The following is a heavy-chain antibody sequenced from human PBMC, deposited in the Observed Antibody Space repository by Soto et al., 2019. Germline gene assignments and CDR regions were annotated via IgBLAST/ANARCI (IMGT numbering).Heavy chain of an antibody. CDR2: ISESGGST. Sequence: GGSLRLSCAASGFSFSDYAMSWVRQAPGKGLEWVSVISESGGSTHYADSVRGRFTVSRDNSKNSLSLRMNSLRDEDTAVYFCAKRSPYTSGWYSPIFDYWGQGALVTV. J-gene: IGHJ4*02. CDR3: AKRSPYTSGWYSPIFDY. V-gene: IGHV3-23*01. CDR1: GFSFSDYA. D-gene: IGHD6-13*01.